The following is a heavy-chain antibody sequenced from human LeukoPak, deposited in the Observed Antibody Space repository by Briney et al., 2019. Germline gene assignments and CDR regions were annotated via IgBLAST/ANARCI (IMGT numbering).Heavy chain of an antibody. CDR3: ARDVRGYSLAPNWYFDL. CDR1: GGSISSYY. V-gene: IGHV4-59*01. J-gene: IGHJ2*01. Sequence: SETLSLTCTVSGGSISSYYWSWIRQPPGKGLEWIEYIYYSGSTNYNPSLKSRVTISVDTSKNQFSLKLSSVTAADTAVYYCARDVRGYSLAPNWYFDLWGRGTLVTVSS. CDR2: IYYSGST. D-gene: IGHD5-18*01.